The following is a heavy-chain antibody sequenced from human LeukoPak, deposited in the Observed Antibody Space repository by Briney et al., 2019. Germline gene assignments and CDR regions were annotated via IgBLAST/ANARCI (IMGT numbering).Heavy chain of an antibody. J-gene: IGHJ6*03. Sequence: RGGSLRLSCAASGFTFSDYHMTWVRQAPGKGLEWLSNISPRGRTVFYSHSVEGRSTISRDNANNSLYLQLNSVRADDTAVYYCASGGYNRYMDVWGEGTTVIVPS. CDR2: ISPRGRTV. CDR3: ASGGYNRYMDV. CDR1: GFTFSDYH. V-gene: IGHV3-11*01. D-gene: IGHD1-14*01.